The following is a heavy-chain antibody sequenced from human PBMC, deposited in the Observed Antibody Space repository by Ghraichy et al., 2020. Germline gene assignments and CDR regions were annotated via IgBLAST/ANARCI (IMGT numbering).Heavy chain of an antibody. D-gene: IGHD3-22*01. J-gene: IGHJ4*02. CDR1: GYIFTRFY. Sequence: ASVKVSCKASGYIFTRFYLHWVRQAPGQGLEWMGIINPGGGSTSYTQKFQGRVTMTGDPSTSTVYMELSSLRSQDTAVYYCARGGGADSSGWPLDYWGQGTLVTVSS. CDR2: INPGGGST. V-gene: IGHV1-46*01. CDR3: ARGGGADSSGWPLDY.